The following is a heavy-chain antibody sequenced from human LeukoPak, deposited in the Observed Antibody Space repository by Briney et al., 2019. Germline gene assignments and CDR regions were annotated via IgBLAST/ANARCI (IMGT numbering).Heavy chain of an antibody. V-gene: IGHV4-34*01. Sequence: SETLSLTCAVFGGSFSGYYWTWVRQAPGKGLEWMGEINESGTTNYNPSLDNRVTISVDRSKNQFSLKVTSLTAADTAVFYCARALMTLVRGVPRTTWFDPRGPGTLVTVSS. J-gene: IGHJ5*02. D-gene: IGHD3-10*01. CDR3: ARALMTLVRGVPRTTWFDP. CDR1: GGSFSGYY. CDR2: INESGTT.